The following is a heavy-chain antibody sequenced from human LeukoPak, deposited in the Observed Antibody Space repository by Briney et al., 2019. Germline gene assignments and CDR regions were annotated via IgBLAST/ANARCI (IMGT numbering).Heavy chain of an antibody. CDR1: GGSISSGGYS. J-gene: IGHJ3*02. D-gene: IGHD3-10*01. V-gene: IGHV4-30-2*01. CDR2: IYHSGST. CDR3: ARWLLLWFGEESSDAFDI. Sequence: PSQTLSLTCAVSGGSISSGGYSWSWIRQPPGKGLEWIGYIYHSGSTYYNPSLKSRVTISVDMSKNQFSLKLSSVTAADTAVYYCARWLLLWFGEESSDAFDIWGQGTMVTVSS.